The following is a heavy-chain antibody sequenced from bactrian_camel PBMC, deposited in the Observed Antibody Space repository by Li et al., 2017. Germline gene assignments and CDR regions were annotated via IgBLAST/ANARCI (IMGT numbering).Heavy chain of an antibody. CDR2: VSPDGGTV. CDR3: ASGGYYSNYVAPSDY. V-gene: IGHV3S1*01. J-gene: IGHJ4*01. D-gene: IGHD2*01. CDR1: GFTFDTYW. Sequence: VQLVESGGDLVQPGGSLRLSCAASGFTFDTYWMYWVRQAPGKGLEWVSRVSPDGGTVLYADSVKGRFTISSDNAKNTMYLQLNSLKTEDTATYYCASGGYYSNYVAPSDYWGQGTQVTVS.